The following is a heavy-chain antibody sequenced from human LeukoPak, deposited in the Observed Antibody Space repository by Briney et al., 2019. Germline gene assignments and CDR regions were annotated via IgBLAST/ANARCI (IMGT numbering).Heavy chain of an antibody. Sequence: GGSLRLSCAASGFTFSSYGMHWVRQPPGKGLEWVAVICYDGSNKYYADSVKGRFTISRDNSKNTLYLKMNSLRAEDTAVYYCARDGYSGYVSWFDPWGQGTLVTVSS. CDR3: ARDGYSGYVSWFDP. CDR1: GFTFSSYG. V-gene: IGHV3-33*01. J-gene: IGHJ5*02. D-gene: IGHD5-12*01. CDR2: ICYDGSNK.